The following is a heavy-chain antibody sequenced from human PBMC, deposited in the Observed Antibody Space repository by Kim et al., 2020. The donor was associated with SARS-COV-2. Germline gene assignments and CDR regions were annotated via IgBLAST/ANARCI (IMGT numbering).Heavy chain of an antibody. CDR2: IYPGDSDT. Sequence: GESLKISCKGSGYSFTSYWIGWVRQRPGKGLEWMGIIYPGDSDTRYSPSFQGQVTISPDKSISTAYLQCSSLKASDTAMDYCSRHAASLLYSGSPVGYWGQGTLVTVSS. V-gene: IGHV5-51*01. D-gene: IGHD1-26*01. J-gene: IGHJ4*02. CDR1: GYSFTSYW. CDR3: SRHAASLLYSGSPVGY.